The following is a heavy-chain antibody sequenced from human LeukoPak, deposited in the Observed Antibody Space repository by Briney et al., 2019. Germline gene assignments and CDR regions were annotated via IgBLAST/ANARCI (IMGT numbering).Heavy chain of an antibody. D-gene: IGHD1-20*01. CDR1: GITFTKAW. Sequence: PGGSLRLSCAASGITFTKAWMSWVRQAPGKGLEWVGRIKSKSDGGTIDYGAPVKDRFTISRDDSKNTLYLLMNSLKTEDTAVCYCNTDAGYDSRWYNWWGQGTLVTVSS. J-gene: IGHJ4*02. CDR3: NTDAGYDSRWYNW. CDR2: IKSKSDGGTI. V-gene: IGHV3-15*01.